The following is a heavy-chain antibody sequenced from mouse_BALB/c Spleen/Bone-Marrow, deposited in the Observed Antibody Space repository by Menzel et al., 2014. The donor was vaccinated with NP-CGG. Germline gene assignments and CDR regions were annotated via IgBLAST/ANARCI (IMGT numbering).Heavy chain of an antibody. V-gene: IGHV1-84*02. CDR1: GYTFTDYY. J-gene: IGHJ4*01. D-gene: IGHD3-1*01. CDR3: ANLGRYAMDY. CDR2: IYPGSGST. Sequence: LVESGPELVEPGASVKISCKASGYTFTDYYINWVKQKPGQGLEWTGWIYPGSGSTKYNEKFKGKATLTVDASSSTAYMQLSSLTSEDTAVYFCANLGRYAMDYWGQGTSVTVSS.